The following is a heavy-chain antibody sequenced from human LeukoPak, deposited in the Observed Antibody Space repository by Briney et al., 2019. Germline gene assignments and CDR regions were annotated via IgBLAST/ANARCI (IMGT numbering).Heavy chain of an antibody. Sequence: GGSLRLSCAASGFTFNDYGVSWVRQGPGKGLEWVSGINWNGGTTGYADSVRGRFTISRDNAKNSLYLQMNSLRAEDTALYYCARDKHYYDSSKYVWGQGTLVTVSS. J-gene: IGHJ4*02. CDR3: ARDKHYYDSSKYV. V-gene: IGHV3-20*04. CDR1: GFTFNDYG. CDR2: INWNGGTT. D-gene: IGHD3-22*01.